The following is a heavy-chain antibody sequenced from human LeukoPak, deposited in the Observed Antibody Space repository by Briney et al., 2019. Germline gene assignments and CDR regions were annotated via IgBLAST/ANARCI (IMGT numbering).Heavy chain of an antibody. D-gene: IGHD6-19*01. J-gene: IGHJ4*02. Sequence: GGSLRLSCAAPGFTVSSNYMSWVRQAPGKGLEWVSVIYSGGSTYYADSVKGRFTIPRDNSKNTLYLQMNSLRAEDTAVYYCARAGQWLGQYYFDCWGQGTLVTVSS. CDR2: IYSGGST. CDR3: ARAGQWLGQYYFDC. V-gene: IGHV3-53*01. CDR1: GFTVSSNY.